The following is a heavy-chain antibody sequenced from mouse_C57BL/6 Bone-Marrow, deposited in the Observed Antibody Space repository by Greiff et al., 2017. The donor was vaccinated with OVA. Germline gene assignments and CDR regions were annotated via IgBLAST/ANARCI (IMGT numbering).Heavy chain of an antibody. D-gene: IGHD3-2*02. Sequence: VQLQESGAELVKPGASVKLSCKASGYTFTSYWMHWVKQRPGRGLEWIGRIDPNSGGTKYNEKFKSKATLTVDKPSSTAYMQLSSLTSEDSAVYYCARQLRLHYYAMDYWGQGTSVTVSS. V-gene: IGHV1-72*01. J-gene: IGHJ4*01. CDR1: GYTFTSYW. CDR2: IDPNSGGT. CDR3: ARQLRLHYYAMDY.